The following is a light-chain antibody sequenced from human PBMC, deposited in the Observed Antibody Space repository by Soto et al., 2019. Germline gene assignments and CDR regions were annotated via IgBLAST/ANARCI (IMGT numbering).Light chain of an antibody. V-gene: IGLV2-14*01. CDR1: SSDVGSYNY. Sequence: QSALTQPASVSGSPGQSITISCTGTSSDVGSYNYVSWYQQHPGKAPKLMIFEVTNRPSGVSHRFSGSKSGNTASLTISGLQAEDEAHYYCSSYTRSSTWVFGGGTQLTVL. J-gene: IGLJ3*02. CDR2: EVT. CDR3: SSYTRSSTWV.